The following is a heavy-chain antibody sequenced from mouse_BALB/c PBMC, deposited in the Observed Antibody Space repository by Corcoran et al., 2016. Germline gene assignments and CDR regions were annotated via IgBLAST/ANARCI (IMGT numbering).Heavy chain of an antibody. J-gene: IGHJ4*01. CDR3: AREPRAMDY. CDR2: INTYTGEP. V-gene: IGHV9-3-1*01. Sequence: QIQLVQSGPELKKPGETVKISCKASGYTFTNYGMNWVKQATGKGLMWMGWINTYTGEPTYADDFKGRCAFSLETSASTAYLQINNLKNEDTATYFCAREPRAMDYWGQGTSATVSS. CDR1: GYTFTNYG.